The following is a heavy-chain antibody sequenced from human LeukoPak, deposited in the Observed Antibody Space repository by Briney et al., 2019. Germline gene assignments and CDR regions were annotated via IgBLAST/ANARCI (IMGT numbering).Heavy chain of an antibody. CDR2: AYYRQKGYQ. CDR3: ARGGGSHGISSSHEGNWGYYYFYMDV. CDR1: RGWVHNNSGA. J-gene: IGHJ6*03. Sequence: LTLPVTHAHSRGWVHNNSGARHWLRPAPSRGLEGLGRAYYRQKGYQDHAVSEKSRITINPDTSKNQCSLQLNSVTPEDTAVYYCARGGGSHGISSSHEGNWGYYYFYMDVWGKGTTVTVSS. V-gene: IGHV6-1*01. D-gene: IGHD7-27*01.